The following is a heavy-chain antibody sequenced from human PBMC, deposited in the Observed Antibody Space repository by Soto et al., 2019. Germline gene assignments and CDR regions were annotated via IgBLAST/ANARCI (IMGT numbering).Heavy chain of an antibody. J-gene: IGHJ5*02. CDR3: ARDRDYYGSGSTYNWFDP. Sequence: EVQLVESGGGLVQPGGSLRLSCAASGFTFSSYWMHWVRQAPGKGLVWVSRINSDGSSTSYADSVKGRFTISRDNAKNTLYLQMNSLRAEDTGVYYCARDRDYYGSGSTYNWFDPWGQGTLVTVSS. CDR1: GFTFSSYW. V-gene: IGHV3-74*01. CDR2: INSDGSST. D-gene: IGHD3-10*01.